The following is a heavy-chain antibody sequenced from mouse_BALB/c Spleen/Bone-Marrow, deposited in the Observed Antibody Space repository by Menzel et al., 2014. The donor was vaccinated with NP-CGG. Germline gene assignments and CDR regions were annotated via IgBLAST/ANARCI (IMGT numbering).Heavy chain of an antibody. CDR1: GYTFTSYY. V-gene: IGHV1S81*02. J-gene: IGHJ4*01. Sequence: VQLVESGAELVKPGASVKLSCKASGYTFTSYYMYWVKQRPGQGLEWFGEINPSNGGTNFNEKFKNKATLTVDKSSSTGYMQLSSLTSENSAVYYCSRGRRDALDYWGQGPSVTGSS. CDR2: INPSNGGT. CDR3: SRGRRDALDY.